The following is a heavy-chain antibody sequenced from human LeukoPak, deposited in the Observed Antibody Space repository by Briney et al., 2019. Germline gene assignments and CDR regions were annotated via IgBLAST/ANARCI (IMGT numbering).Heavy chain of an antibody. CDR2: IYYSGST. V-gene: IGHV4-39*07. CDR3: ARYWKGGFDY. D-gene: IGHD1-1*01. CDR1: GGSISSSSYY. J-gene: IGHJ4*02. Sequence: SETLSLTCTVSGGSISSSSYYWGWIRQPPGKGLEWIGSIYYSGSTYYNPSLKSRVTISVDTSKNQFSLKLSSVTAADTAVYYCARYWKGGFDYWGQGTLVTVSS.